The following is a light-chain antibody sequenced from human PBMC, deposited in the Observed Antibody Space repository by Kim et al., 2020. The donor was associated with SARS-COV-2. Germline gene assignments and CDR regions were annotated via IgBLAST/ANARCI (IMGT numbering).Light chain of an antibody. V-gene: IGLV1-47*01. Sequence: QSAVTQPPSTSGSPGQRVTISCSGTISNIGDNSVYWYQHLPGTGPKLLIYTNDRRPSGVPDRISGSKSATSASLAISGLRSEDEADYYCATWDDSLSGWVFGGGTQLTVL. CDR1: ISNIGDNS. J-gene: IGLJ3*02. CDR3: ATWDDSLSGWV. CDR2: TND.